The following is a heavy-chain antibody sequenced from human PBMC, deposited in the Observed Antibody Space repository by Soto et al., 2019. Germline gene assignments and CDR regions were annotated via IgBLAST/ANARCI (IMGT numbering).Heavy chain of an antibody. CDR1: GFTFSYYT. Sequence: QVQLVESGGGVVQPGRSLRLSCAASGFTFSYYTLHRFRQAPGKGLGGVALIWPDGNSTCHADSVKDRFNIYKDNSKNTLSLHMKSLRPEDTAVYYCARDSGIAEGTGFDPWGQGTLVTVSS. CDR2: IWPDGNST. V-gene: IGHV3-33*01. CDR3: ARDSGIAEGTGFDP. D-gene: IGHD6-13*01. J-gene: IGHJ5*02.